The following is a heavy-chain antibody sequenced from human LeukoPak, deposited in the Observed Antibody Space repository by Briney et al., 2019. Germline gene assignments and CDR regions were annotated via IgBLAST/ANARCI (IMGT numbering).Heavy chain of an antibody. J-gene: IGHJ3*02. D-gene: IGHD2-15*01. CDR2: INPSGGST. V-gene: IGHV1-46*01. CDR3: ARTPKGRTDAFDI. CDR1: GYTFTIYY. Sequence: ASVKVSFMASGYTFTIYYMHWVRQAPGQGLEWMGIINPSGGSTSYAQKFQGRVTMTRDTSTSTVYMELSSLRSEDTAVYYCARTPKGRTDAFDIWGQGTMVTVSS.